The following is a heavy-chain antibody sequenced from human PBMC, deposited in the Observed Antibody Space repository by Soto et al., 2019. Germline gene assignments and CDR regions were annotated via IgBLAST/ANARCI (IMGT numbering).Heavy chain of an antibody. Sequence: QVQLRESGPGLVKPSGTLSLNCAVSGGSISSTNWWTWVRQSQGKGLEWIGEMYHSGSTTYNPSLRGRVTMSVDKSNNQFSLQLRHVTAADTAVYYCATLPPRIQLAVLPIPPWGRGTLVTVSA. CDR3: ATLPPRIQLAVLPIPP. D-gene: IGHD1-1*01. CDR1: GGSISSTNW. J-gene: IGHJ5*02. V-gene: IGHV4-4*02. CDR2: MYHSGST.